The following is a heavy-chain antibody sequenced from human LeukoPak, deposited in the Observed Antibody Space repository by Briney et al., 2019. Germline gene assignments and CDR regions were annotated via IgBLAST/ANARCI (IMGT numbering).Heavy chain of an antibody. CDR3: AKNFVVVPGNVNYFAF. CDR2: ITGSGDST. V-gene: IGHV3-23*01. D-gene: IGHD2-21*02. Sequence: GGSLRLSCAASGFTFSNYAMSWVRQAPGKGLQWVSAITGSGDSTYYADSVKGRFTISRDNSKNRLYLQMNRLRAEDTAVYYCAKNFVVVPGNVNYFAFWGQGTLVTVSS. J-gene: IGHJ4*02. CDR1: GFTFSNYA.